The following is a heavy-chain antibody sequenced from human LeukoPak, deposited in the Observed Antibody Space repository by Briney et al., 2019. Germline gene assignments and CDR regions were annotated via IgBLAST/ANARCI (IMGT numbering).Heavy chain of an antibody. Sequence: SVKVSCKASGFTFTSSAMQWVRQARGQRLEWIGWIVVGSGNTNYAQKFQERVTITRDMSTSTAYMGLSSLRSEDTAVYYCAAGWVCSGGSCYYYFDYWGQGTLVTVSS. CDR2: IVVGSGNT. J-gene: IGHJ4*02. CDR1: GFTFTSSA. CDR3: AAGWVCSGGSCYYYFDY. D-gene: IGHD2-15*01. V-gene: IGHV1-58*02.